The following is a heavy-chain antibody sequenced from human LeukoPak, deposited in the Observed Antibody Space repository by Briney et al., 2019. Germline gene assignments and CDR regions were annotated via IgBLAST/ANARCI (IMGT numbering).Heavy chain of an antibody. D-gene: IGHD3-10*01. CDR2: IYSGGST. CDR1: GFTVSSNY. J-gene: IGHJ5*02. CDR3: AREMEFGEFDP. Sequence: GGSLRLSCAASGFTVSSNYMSWVRQAPGKGLEWVSVIYSGGSTYYADSVKGRFTISRDNSKNTLYLQMNSPRAEDTAVHYCAREMEFGEFDPWGQGTLVTVSS. V-gene: IGHV3-66*01.